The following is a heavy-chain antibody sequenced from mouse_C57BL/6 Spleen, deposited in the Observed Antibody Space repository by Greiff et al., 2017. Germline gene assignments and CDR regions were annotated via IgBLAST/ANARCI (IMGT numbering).Heavy chain of an antibody. Sequence: EVMLVESGGDLVKPGGSLKLSCAASGFTFSSYGMSWVRQTPDKRLEWVATISSGGSYTYYPDSVKGRFTISRDNAKNTLYLQMSSLKSEDTAMYYCASITTVVAPRFAYWGQGTLVTVSA. V-gene: IGHV5-6*01. J-gene: IGHJ3*01. CDR2: ISSGGSYT. CDR3: ASITTVVAPRFAY. D-gene: IGHD1-1*01. CDR1: GFTFSSYG.